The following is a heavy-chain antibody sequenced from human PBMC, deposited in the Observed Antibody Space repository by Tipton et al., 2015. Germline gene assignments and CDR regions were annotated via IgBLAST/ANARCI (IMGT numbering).Heavy chain of an antibody. CDR1: GGTFSSYG. V-gene: IGHV1-69*01. D-gene: IGHD3-10*01. J-gene: IGHJ3*02. CDR2: IIPIFVIA. CDR3: ARVSGIYGSGRHDAFDI. Sequence: QVQLVQSGAEVKKPGSSVKVSCKASGGTFSSYGFSWVRQAPGEGLEWMGGIIPIFVIANNAQKFQGRVTITADESTSTAYMELSSLRSEDTAVYYCARVSGIYGSGRHDAFDIWGQGTMVTVSS.